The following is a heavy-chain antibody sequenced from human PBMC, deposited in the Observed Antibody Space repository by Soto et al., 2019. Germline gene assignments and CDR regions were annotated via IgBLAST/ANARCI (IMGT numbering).Heavy chain of an antibody. Sequence: ASVKVSCKTSGYTFTGYGITWVRRAPGQGLEWLGSISAYNGDTNYAQKFQGRVSMTTDTSARIAYMGLRSLRPDDTAIFYCARSVTLVRGIITYGMHVWGQGTKVTVSS. CDR3: ARSVTLVRGIITYGMHV. J-gene: IGHJ6*02. D-gene: IGHD3-10*01. V-gene: IGHV1-18*01. CDR2: ISAYNGDT. CDR1: GYTFTGYG.